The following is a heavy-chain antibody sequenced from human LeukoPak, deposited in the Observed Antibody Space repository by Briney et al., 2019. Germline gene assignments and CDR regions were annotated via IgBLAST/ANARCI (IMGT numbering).Heavy chain of an antibody. V-gene: IGHV4-31*03. J-gene: IGHJ4*02. CDR2: IYYSGST. CDR3: ARGAYYYDLWTLGWAADIPNYFDY. D-gene: IGHD3-22*01. Sequence: TLSLTCTVSGGSISSGGYYWSWIRQHPGKGLEWIGYIYYSGSTYYNPSLKSRVTISVDTSKNQFSLKLSSVTAADTAVYYCARGAYYYDLWTLGWAADIPNYFDYWGQGTLVTVSS. CDR1: GGSISSGGYY.